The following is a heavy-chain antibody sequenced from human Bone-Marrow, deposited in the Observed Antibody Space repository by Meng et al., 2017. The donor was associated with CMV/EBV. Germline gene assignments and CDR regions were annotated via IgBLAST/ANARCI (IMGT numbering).Heavy chain of an antibody. CDR2: INPSGGST. J-gene: IGHJ6*02. CDR3: ARDLTIRRPYYYYYGMDV. CDR1: GYTFTSYY. Sequence: ASVKVSCKASGYTFTSYYMHWVRQAPGQGLEWMGIINPSGGSTSYAQKFQGRVTMTRDTSTSTVYMELSSLRSEDTAVYYCARDLTIRRPYYYYYGMDVWGQGTTVTVSS. D-gene: IGHD1/OR15-1a*01. V-gene: IGHV1-46*01.